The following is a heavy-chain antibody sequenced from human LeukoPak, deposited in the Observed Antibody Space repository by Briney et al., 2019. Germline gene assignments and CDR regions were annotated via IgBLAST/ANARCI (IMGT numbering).Heavy chain of an antibody. D-gene: IGHD3-16*01. CDR2: ISGSGGNT. V-gene: IGHV3-23*01. J-gene: IGHJ4*02. Sequence: PGGSLRLSCEASGFSFSIYGMSWVRQAPGKGLEWVSGISGSGGNTYYAEALTGRFTVSRDNSKNTLYLQMNSLRAEDTALYYCAKGGLRGGTYNDDFWGQGTLATVSS. CDR3: AKGGLRGGTYNDDF. CDR1: GFSFSIYG.